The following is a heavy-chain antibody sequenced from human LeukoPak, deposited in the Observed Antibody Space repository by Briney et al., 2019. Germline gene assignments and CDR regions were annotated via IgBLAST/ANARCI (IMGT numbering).Heavy chain of an antibody. D-gene: IGHD2-15*01. CDR2: ISAYNGNT. CDR3: ARTDIVVVVAAYPGGY. Sequence: ASVKVSCTASGYTFTTYGISWVRQAPGQGREWMGWISAYNGNTNYAQKLQGRVTMTTDTSTSTAYMELRSLRSDDTAVYYCARTDIVVVVAAYPGGYWGQGTLVTVSS. V-gene: IGHV1-18*01. CDR1: GYTFTTYG. J-gene: IGHJ4*02.